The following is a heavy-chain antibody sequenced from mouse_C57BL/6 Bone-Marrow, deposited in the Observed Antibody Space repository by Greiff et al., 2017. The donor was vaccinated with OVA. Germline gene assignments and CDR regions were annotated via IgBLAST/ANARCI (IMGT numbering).Heavy chain of an antibody. J-gene: IGHJ3*01. CDR3: ARDFDYYGTWFAY. CDR2: ISNLAYSI. Sequence: DVKLVESGGGLVQPGGSLKLSCAASGFTFSDYGMAWVRQAPRKGPEWVAFISNLAYSIYYADTVTGRFTISRENAKNTLYLEMSSLRSEDTAMYYCARDFDYYGTWFAYWGQGTLVTVSA. V-gene: IGHV5-15*01. CDR1: GFTFSDYG. D-gene: IGHD1-1*01.